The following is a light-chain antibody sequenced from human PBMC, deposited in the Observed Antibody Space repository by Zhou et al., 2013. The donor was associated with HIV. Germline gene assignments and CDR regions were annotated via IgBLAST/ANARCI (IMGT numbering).Light chain of an antibody. V-gene: IGKV3-20*01. Sequence: EIVMTQSPATLSVSPGERATLSCRASQSVRYSYLAWYQQKFGQAPRLLIYDISSRATGIPDRFSGSGSGTEFTLTISRLEPEDIAVYYCQQYGSSPITFGQGTRLGTK. J-gene: IGKJ5*01. CDR2: DIS. CDR1: QSVRYSY. CDR3: QQYGSSPIT.